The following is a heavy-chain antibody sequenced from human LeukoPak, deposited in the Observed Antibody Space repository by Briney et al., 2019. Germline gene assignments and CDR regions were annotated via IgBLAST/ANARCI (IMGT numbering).Heavy chain of an antibody. Sequence: SGGSLRLSCAASGFSFSDYYMSWIRQAPGKGLEWVSYISTTSSYTNYADSVKGRFTISRDNSKSSPYLQMSSLRPEDTAVYYCAREGVVTNAFDIWGQGTMVTVSS. CDR1: GFSFSDYY. CDR2: ISTTSSYT. V-gene: IGHV3-11*06. CDR3: AREGVVTNAFDI. D-gene: IGHD2-21*02. J-gene: IGHJ3*02.